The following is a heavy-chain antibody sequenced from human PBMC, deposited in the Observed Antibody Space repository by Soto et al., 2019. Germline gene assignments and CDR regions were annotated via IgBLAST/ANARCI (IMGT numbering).Heavy chain of an antibody. CDR2: TYYRSKWYN. J-gene: IGHJ6*02. CDR3: ARAMVAATPSYYYYYGMDV. Sequence: PSQTLSLTCAISGDSVSSNSAAWNWIGQSPSRGLEWLGRTYYRSKWYNDYAVSVKSRITINPDTSKNQFSLQLNSVTPEDTAVYYCARAMVAATPSYYYYYGMDVWGQGTTVTVSS. V-gene: IGHV6-1*01. CDR1: GDSVSSNSAA. D-gene: IGHD2-15*01.